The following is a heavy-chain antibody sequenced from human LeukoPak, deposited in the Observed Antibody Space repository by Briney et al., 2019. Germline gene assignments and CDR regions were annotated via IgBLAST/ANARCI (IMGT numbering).Heavy chain of an antibody. CDR1: GFTFSTYA. CDR3: AKNGDRGAYCSGGTCYPYYYYYMDV. CDR2: ITSSGGTT. V-gene: IGHV3-23*01. J-gene: IGHJ6*03. Sequence: GGSLRLSCTASGFTFSTYAMSWVRQTPGKGLEWVSSITSSGGTTYYADSVKDRFTISRDNSKNTLYLQMNSLSAEDTAVYYCAKNGDRGAYCSGGTCYPYYYYYMDVWGKGTTVTISS. D-gene: IGHD2-15*01.